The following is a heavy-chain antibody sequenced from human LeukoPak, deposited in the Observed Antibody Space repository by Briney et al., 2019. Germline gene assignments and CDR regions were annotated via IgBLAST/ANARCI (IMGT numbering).Heavy chain of an antibody. CDR3: ARDRITMVRGVMPHGMDV. D-gene: IGHD3-10*01. V-gene: IGHV4-30-4*01. CDR1: GGSISSGDYY. Sequence: PSETLSLTCTVSGGSISSGDYYWSWIRQPPGKGLEWIGYIYYSGSTYYNPSLKSRVTISVDTSKSQFSLKLSSVTAADTAVYYCARDRITMVRGVMPHGMDVWGKGTTVTVSS. J-gene: IGHJ6*04. CDR2: IYYSGST.